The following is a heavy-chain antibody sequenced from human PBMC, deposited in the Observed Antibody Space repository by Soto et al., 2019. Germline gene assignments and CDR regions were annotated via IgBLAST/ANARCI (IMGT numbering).Heavy chain of an antibody. D-gene: IGHD3-22*01. CDR1: GGSISSGDYY. J-gene: IGHJ4*02. Sequence: TLYITCTVSGGSISSGDYYWSWIRQPPGKGLEWIGYIYYSGSTYYNPSLKSRVTISVDTSKNQFSLKLSSVTAADTAVYYCARGRSTMIVGHLDYWGKGTLVTVSS. CDR2: IYYSGST. V-gene: IGHV4-30-4*01. CDR3: ARGRSTMIVGHLDY.